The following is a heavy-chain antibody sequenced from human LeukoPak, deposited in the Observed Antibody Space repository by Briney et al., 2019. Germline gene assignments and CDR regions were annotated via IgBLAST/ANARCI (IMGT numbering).Heavy chain of an antibody. CDR2: INHSGST. V-gene: IGHV4-34*01. CDR1: GGSFSGYY. J-gene: IGHJ4*02. D-gene: IGHD3-10*01. Sequence: PSETLSLTCAVYGGSFSGYYWSWIRQPPGRGLEWIGEINHSGSTNYNPSLKSRVTISVDTSKNQFSLKLSSVTAADTAVYYCARGGVHGSGSCHFDYWGQGTLVTVSS. CDR3: ARGGVHGSGSCHFDY.